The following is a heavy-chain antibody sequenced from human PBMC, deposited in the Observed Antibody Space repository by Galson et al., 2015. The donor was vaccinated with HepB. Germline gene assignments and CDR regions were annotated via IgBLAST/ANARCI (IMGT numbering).Heavy chain of an antibody. CDR1: GYTFTSYY. Sequence: SVKVSCKASGYTFTSYYIHWVRQAPGQVLECMGIIDPSGGGTKYAQKFQGRVTMTRDTSTSTVYMEVSSLRSEDTAVYYCARDRPNWDFYYFDYWGQGTLITVSS. D-gene: IGHD1-7*01. CDR3: ARDRPNWDFYYFDY. V-gene: IGHV1-46*01. J-gene: IGHJ4*02. CDR2: IDPSGGGT.